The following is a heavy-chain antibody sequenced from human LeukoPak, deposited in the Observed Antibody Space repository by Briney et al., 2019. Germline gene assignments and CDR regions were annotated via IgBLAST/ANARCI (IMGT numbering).Heavy chain of an antibody. CDR1: GYTFTTSV. CDR3: ARPFRGVSGYDAYDI. CDR2: INAGNGNT. J-gene: IGHJ3*02. D-gene: IGHD3-10*01. V-gene: IGHV1-3*01. Sequence: GASVKVSCKASGYTFTTSVMHWVRQAPGQRLEWMGWINAGNGNTKCSQRFQGRVTITRGTSATTVYMDLSSLRSEDTAVYYCARPFRGVSGYDAYDIWGQGTLVTVSS.